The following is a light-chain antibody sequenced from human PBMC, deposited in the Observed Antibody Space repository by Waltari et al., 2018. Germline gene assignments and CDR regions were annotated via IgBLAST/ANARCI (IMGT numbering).Light chain of an antibody. Sequence: HSALTQPASVSGSPGQSITLSCTGTNSDLGGYHYVSWYQQHPGKAPKLMIYDVSNRPSGVSNRFSGSKSGNTASLTISGLQAEDEADYYCSSYISSDTLELFGGGTSLTVL. CDR1: NSDLGGYHY. V-gene: IGLV2-14*03. J-gene: IGLJ2*01. CDR3: SSYISSDTLEL. CDR2: DVS.